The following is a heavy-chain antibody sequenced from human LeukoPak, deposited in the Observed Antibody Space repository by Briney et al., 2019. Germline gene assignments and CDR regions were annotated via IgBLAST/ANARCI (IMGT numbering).Heavy chain of an antibody. CDR1: GGSFSGYY. V-gene: IGHV4-34*01. D-gene: IGHD3-22*01. Sequence: PSETLSLTCAVYGGSFSGYYWSWIRQPPGKGLEWIGEINHSGSTNYNPSLKSRVTISVDTSKNQSSLKLSSVTAADTAVYYCARGPYYYDSSGSLWYFDYWGQGTLVTVSS. CDR2: INHSGST. J-gene: IGHJ4*02. CDR3: ARGPYYYDSSGSLWYFDY.